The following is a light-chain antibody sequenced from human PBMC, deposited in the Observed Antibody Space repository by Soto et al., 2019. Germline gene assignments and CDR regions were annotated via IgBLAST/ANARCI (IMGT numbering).Light chain of an antibody. CDR2: EVS. V-gene: IGLV2-14*01. J-gene: IGLJ1*01. CDR1: SSDVGGYNY. CDR3: SSYTSSSPYV. Sequence: QSVLTQPASVSGSPGQSITISCTGTSSDVGGYNYVSWYQQHPGKAPKLMIYEVSNRPSGVSNRFSGSKSGNTASLTISGLQAEGEADYYCSSYTSSSPYVSGTGTKVTVL.